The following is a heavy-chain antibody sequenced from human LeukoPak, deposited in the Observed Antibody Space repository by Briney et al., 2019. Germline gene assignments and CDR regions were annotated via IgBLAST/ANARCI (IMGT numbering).Heavy chain of an antibody. V-gene: IGHV3-11*04. D-gene: IGHD2-15*01. CDR3: TRRVSTTRWFDP. J-gene: IGHJ5*02. CDR2: ISSSGSTI. Sequence: GGSLRLSCAASGFTFSDYYMSWIRQAPGKGLEWISYISSSGSTIFQADSMKGRFTISRDNAENTLYLQMNSLRVEDTAVYYCTRRVSTTRWFDPWGQGTLVTVSS. CDR1: GFTFSDYY.